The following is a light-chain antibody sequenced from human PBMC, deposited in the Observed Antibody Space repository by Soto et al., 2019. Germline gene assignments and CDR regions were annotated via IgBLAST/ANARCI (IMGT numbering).Light chain of an antibody. V-gene: IGKV2-24*01. J-gene: IGKJ2*01. CDR1: QSLVHSNGVTY. CDR3: MQATQVPYT. Sequence: EIVMTQTPLSSPVTLGQAASISCKSSQSLVHSNGVTYLNWLQQRPGQPPRLLIYKTSNRFSGVPDRFSGSGAGTDFTLKISRVEAEDVGLYFCMQATQVPYTFGQGTKLEIK. CDR2: KTS.